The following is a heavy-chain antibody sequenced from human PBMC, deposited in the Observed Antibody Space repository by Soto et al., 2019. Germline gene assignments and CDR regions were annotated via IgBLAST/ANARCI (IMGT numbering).Heavy chain of an antibody. D-gene: IGHD4-17*01. CDR3: AKVSTVTTSGSFDI. J-gene: IGHJ3*02. V-gene: IGHV3-23*01. CDR2: ISGSGDNT. CDR1: GLSFSSFA. Sequence: GGSLRLSCAASGLSFSSFAMSWVRQAPGKGLEWVSAISGSGDNTYYADSVKGRFTISRDNSKNTLYLQVNSLTAEDTAVYYCAKVSTVTTSGSFDIWGQGTIVIGSS.